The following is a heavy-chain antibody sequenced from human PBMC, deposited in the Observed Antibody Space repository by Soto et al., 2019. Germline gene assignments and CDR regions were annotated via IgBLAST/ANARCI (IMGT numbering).Heavy chain of an antibody. V-gene: IGHV1-18*01. CDR3: ARDLWSNSNPHDAFDI. CDR2: ISAYNGNT. D-gene: IGHD3-10*01. CDR1: GFTLSEDV. J-gene: IGHJ3*02. Sequence: ASLNGDCKSSGFTLSEDVVGWVRKAPGQGLQWVGWISAYNGNTNYAQSVQGRVTMTTDTSTSTAYMELRSLRSDDTAMYYCARDLWSNSNPHDAFDIWGQGTMVTVSS.